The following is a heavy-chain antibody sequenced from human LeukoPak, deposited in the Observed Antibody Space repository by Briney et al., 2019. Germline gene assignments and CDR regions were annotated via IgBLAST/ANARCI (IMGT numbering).Heavy chain of an antibody. Sequence: PGGSLRLSCAASGFTFSSYGMHWVRQAPGKGLEWVAVISYDGSNKYYADSVKGRFTISRDNSKNTLYLQMNSLRAEDTAVYYCAKGAGTASGGAFDPWGQGTLVTVSS. CDR1: GFTFSSYG. D-gene: IGHD1-7*01. J-gene: IGHJ5*02. V-gene: IGHV3-30*18. CDR2: ISYDGSNK. CDR3: AKGAGTASGGAFDP.